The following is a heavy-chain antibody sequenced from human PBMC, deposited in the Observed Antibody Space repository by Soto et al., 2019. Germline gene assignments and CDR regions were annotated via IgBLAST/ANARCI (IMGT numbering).Heavy chain of an antibody. CDR2: VNAYNGST. V-gene: IGHV1-18*01. Sequence: ASVKVSCKASGYTFTSYGISWVRQAPGQGLERMGWVNAYNGSTNYAQKLQDRVTMTTDTSTSTAYMELRSLRPDDTAIFYCARGAQGFFPVSGIYFYFDHWGQGTPVTVSS. CDR3: ARGAQGFFPVSGIYFYFDH. CDR1: GYTFTSYG. D-gene: IGHD3-22*01. J-gene: IGHJ4*02.